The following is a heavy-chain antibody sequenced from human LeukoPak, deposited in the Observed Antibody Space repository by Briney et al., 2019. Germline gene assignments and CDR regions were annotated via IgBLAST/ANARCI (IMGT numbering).Heavy chain of an antibody. CDR3: ARGLGVPAAIHGPWWFDP. J-gene: IGHJ5*02. V-gene: IGHV3-21*01. CDR2: ISSSSSYI. D-gene: IGHD2-2*02. Sequence: PGGSLRLSCAASGFTFSSYIMNWVRQAPGKGLEWVSSISSSSSYIYYADSVKGRFTISRDNAKNSLYLQMNSLRAEDTAVYYCARGLGVPAAIHGPWWFDPWGQGTLVTVSS. CDR1: GFTFSSYI.